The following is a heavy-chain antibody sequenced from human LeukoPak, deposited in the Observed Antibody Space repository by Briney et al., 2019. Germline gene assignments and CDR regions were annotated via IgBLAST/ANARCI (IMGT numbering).Heavy chain of an antibody. CDR2: IYYSGST. V-gene: IGHV4-39*01. Sequence: SETLSLTCTVSGGSISSSSYYWGWIRQPPGKGLEWVGSIYYSGSTYYNPSLKSRVTISVDTSKNQFSLKLSSVTAADTAVYYCARHAVVANYYYYYYTDVWAKGPRSPSP. CDR1: GGSISSSSYY. CDR3: ARHAVVANYYYYYYTDV. J-gene: IGHJ6*03. D-gene: IGHD5-12*01.